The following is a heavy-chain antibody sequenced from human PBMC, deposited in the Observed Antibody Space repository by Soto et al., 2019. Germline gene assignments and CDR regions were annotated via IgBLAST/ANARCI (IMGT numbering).Heavy chain of an antibody. J-gene: IGHJ5*02. D-gene: IGHD1-20*01. CDR2: IYHSGST. V-gene: IGHV4-30-2*01. CDR1: GGSISSGGYS. CDR3: ARVGGINWFDP. Sequence: SETLSLTCAVSGGSISSGGYSWGWIRQPPGKGLEWIGYIYHSGSTYYNPSLKSRVTISVDRSKNQFSLKLSSVTAADTAVYYCARVGGINWFDPWGQGTLVTVSS.